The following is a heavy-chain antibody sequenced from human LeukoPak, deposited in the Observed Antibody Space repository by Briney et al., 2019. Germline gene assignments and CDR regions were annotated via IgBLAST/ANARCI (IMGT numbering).Heavy chain of an antibody. Sequence: PGGSLRLSCAASGFSFSSHGIHWARQAPGKGLEWVTYIRNDGSHKYYADSVKGRFTISRDDSKNTVDLQMNNLRGDDTAVYYCSRDSMMVYWGRGTLVTVSS. CDR2: IRNDGSHK. CDR1: GFSFSSHG. V-gene: IGHV3-30*02. D-gene: IGHD3-16*01. CDR3: SRDSMMVY. J-gene: IGHJ4*02.